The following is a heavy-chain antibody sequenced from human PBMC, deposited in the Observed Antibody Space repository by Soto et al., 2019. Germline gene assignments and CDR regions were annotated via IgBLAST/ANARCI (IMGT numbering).Heavy chain of an antibody. J-gene: IGHJ4*02. CDR3: ARGERCSGGSCYRLDY. V-gene: IGHV4-34*01. D-gene: IGHD2-15*01. Sequence: SETLSLTCAVYGGSFSGYYWSWIRQPPGKGLEWIGEINHSGSTNYNPSLKSRVTISVDTSKNQFSLKLSSVTAADTAVYYCARGERCSGGSCYRLDYWGQGTLVTVSS. CDR2: INHSGST. CDR1: GGSFSGYY.